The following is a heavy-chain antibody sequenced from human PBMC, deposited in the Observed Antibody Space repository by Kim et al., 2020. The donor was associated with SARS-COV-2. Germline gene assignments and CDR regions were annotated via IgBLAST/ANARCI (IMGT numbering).Heavy chain of an antibody. J-gene: IGHJ6*02. CDR3: AKYLTGYYYSGIDG. D-gene: IGHD3-9*01. Sequence: AESVRGLYTTSRDSAKNTLYLQMNGLRAEDTAVYYCAKYLTGYYYSGIDGWGQGTTVTVSS. V-gene: IGHV3-23*01.